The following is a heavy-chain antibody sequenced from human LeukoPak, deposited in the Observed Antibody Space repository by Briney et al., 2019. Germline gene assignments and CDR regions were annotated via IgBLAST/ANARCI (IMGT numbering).Heavy chain of an antibody. Sequence: GGSLRLSCAASGFTFSSYGMHWVRHAPGKGLELVAFIRYDGSNKYYADSVKGRLTISRDNSKNTLYLQMNGLRAEDTAVYYCAKERLGNMNYYYYGMDVWGQGTTVTVSS. D-gene: IGHD7-27*01. CDR1: GFTFSSYG. V-gene: IGHV3-30*02. J-gene: IGHJ6*02. CDR2: IRYDGSNK. CDR3: AKERLGNMNYYYYGMDV.